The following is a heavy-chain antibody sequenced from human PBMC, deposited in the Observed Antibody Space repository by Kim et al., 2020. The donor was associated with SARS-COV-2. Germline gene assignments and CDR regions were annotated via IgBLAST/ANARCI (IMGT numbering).Heavy chain of an antibody. J-gene: IGHJ3*02. Sequence: ASVKVSCKASGYTFTGYYMHWVRQAPGQGLEWMGWINPNSGGTNYAQKFQGRVTMTRDTSISTAYMELSRLRSDDTAVYYCARVGVGYDLLEIDAFDIWGQGTMVTVSS. V-gene: IGHV1-2*02. CDR3: ARVGVGYDLLEIDAFDI. D-gene: IGHD5-12*01. CDR1: GYTFTGYY. CDR2: INPNSGGT.